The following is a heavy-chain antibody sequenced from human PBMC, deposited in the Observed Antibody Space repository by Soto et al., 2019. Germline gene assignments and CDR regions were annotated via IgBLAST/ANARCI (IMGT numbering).Heavy chain of an antibody. J-gene: IGHJ4*02. CDR3: ARGGVDYYDSSGYYFSPYYFDY. D-gene: IGHD3-22*01. Sequence: PSETQSLTSAVSGGSIGSGGYSWSWIRQPPGKGLEWIGYIYHSGSTYYNPSLKSRVTISVDRSKNQFSLKLSSVTAADTAVYYCARGGVDYYDSSGYYFSPYYFDYWGQGTLVTVSS. CDR2: IYHSGST. V-gene: IGHV4-30-2*01. CDR1: GGSIGSGGYS.